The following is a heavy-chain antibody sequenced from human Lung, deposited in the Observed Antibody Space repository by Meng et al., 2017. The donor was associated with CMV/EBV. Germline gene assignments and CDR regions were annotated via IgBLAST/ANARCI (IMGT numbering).Heavy chain of an antibody. V-gene: IGHV1-18*01. Sequence: SVKVSXKGSGYYFNAFGISWMRQAPGQGLEWMGWINTANGAPRYAQRFQGRVTMTTDKSTATSYMELRSLTSDDTAVYYCARRRGVYHFLEGGGDAYFDYWGQGTPVTVSS. CDR2: INTANGAP. D-gene: IGHD3-16*01. CDR3: ARRRGVYHFLEGGGDAYFDY. J-gene: IGHJ4*02. CDR1: GYYFNAFG.